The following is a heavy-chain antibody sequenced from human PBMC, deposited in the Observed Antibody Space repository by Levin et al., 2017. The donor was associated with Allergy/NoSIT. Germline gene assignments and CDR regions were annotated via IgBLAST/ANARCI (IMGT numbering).Heavy chain of an antibody. CDR1: GGTFSSYA. D-gene: IGHD3-3*01. V-gene: IGHV1-69*13. J-gene: IGHJ2*01. Sequence: SVKVSCKASGGTFSSYAISWVRQAPGQGLEWMGGIIPIFGTANYAQKFQGRVTITADESTSTAYMELSSLRSEDTAVYYCARGPPIFGVVIDWYFDLWGRGTLVTVSS. CDR3: ARGPPIFGVVIDWYFDL. CDR2: IIPIFGTA.